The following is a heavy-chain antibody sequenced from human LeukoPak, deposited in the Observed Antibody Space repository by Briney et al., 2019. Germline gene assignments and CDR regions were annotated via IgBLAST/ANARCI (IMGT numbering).Heavy chain of an antibody. Sequence: ASVKVSCKASGYTFTGYYMHWVRQAPGQGLEWMGWINPNSGGTNYAQKFQGRVTMTRDTSISTAYMELSRLRSDDTAVYYCARTYYYDSSGLNYFDYWGQGTLVTVSS. CDR1: GYTFTGYY. J-gene: IGHJ4*02. CDR3: ARTYYYDSSGLNYFDY. D-gene: IGHD3-22*01. V-gene: IGHV1-2*02. CDR2: INPNSGGT.